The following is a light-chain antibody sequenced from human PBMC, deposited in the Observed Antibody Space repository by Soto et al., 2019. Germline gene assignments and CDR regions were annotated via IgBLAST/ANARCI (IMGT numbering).Light chain of an antibody. J-gene: IGLJ1*01. CDR1: SSDVGGYNY. Sequence: QSVLTQPRSVSGSPGQSVTISCTGTSSDVGGYNYVSWCQQHPGKAPKLMIYDVSKRPSGVPDRFSGSESGNTASLTISGLQAEDEADYYCCSYVGSYTYVFGTGTKVTVL. CDR3: CSYVGSYTYV. CDR2: DVS. V-gene: IGLV2-11*01.